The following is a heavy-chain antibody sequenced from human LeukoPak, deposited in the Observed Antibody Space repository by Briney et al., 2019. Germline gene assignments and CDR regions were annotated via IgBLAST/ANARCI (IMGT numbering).Heavy chain of an antibody. CDR3: ARGNIVVVPAAIRSRGYYFDY. Sequence: LSLTCAIYGGSXSGYYWSWIRQPPGKGLEWIGEINHSGSTNYNPSLKSRVTISVDTSKNQFSLKLSSVTAADTAVYYCARGNIVVVPAAIRSRGYYFDYWGQGTLVTVSS. V-gene: IGHV4-34*01. D-gene: IGHD2-2*02. J-gene: IGHJ4*02. CDR1: GGSXSGYY. CDR2: INHSGST.